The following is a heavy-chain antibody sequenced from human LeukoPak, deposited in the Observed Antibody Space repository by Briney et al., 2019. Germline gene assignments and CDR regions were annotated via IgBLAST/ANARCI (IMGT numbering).Heavy chain of an antibody. D-gene: IGHD6-25*01. J-gene: IGHJ3*02. CDR3: ARSAIDAFDI. V-gene: IGHV4-59*08. Sequence: SETLSLTCTVSGGSISSYYWSWIRQPPGKGLECIGYIYNSGSTNYNPSLKSRVSISVDTSKNQFSLRLSSVTAADTAVYYCARSAIDAFDIWGQGTMVTVSS. CDR1: GGSISSYY. CDR2: IYNSGST.